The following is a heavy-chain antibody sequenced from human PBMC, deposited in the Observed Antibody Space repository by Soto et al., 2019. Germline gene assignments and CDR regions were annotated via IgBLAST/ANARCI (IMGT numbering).Heavy chain of an antibody. D-gene: IGHD2-15*01. CDR3: ARESRYCSGGSCYFLPGIDY. J-gene: IGHJ4*02. Sequence: QVQLVQSGAEVKKTGSSVKVSCKASGGTFSSYAISWVRQAPGQGLEWMGGIIPIFGTANYAQKFQGRVTITADESTSTAYMELSSLRSEDTAMYYCARESRYCSGGSCYFLPGIDYWGQGTLVTVSS. CDR1: GGTFSSYA. V-gene: IGHV1-69*12. CDR2: IIPIFGTA.